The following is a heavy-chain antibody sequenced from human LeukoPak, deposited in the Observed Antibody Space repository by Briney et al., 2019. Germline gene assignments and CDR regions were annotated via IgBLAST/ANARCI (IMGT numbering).Heavy chain of an antibody. CDR1: GFTFSRYS. Sequence: GGSLRLSCAASGFTFSRYSMNWVRQAPGKGLEWVSSISSSSNYIYYADSPKVRFSISRDNARNSLFLQMNSLRAEDTAVYYCARAVAGPAGEYYFDYWGQGTLVTVSS. CDR2: ISSSSNYI. V-gene: IGHV3-21*01. J-gene: IGHJ4*02. D-gene: IGHD6-19*01. CDR3: ARAVAGPAGEYYFDY.